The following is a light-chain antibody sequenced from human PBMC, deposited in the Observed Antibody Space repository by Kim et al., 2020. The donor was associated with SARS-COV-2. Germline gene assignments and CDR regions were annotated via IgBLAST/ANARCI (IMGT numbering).Light chain of an antibody. CDR1: QSVTTN. CDR2: DAS. Sequence: IVMTQSPGTLSVSPGERVTLSCRASQSVTTNLAWYQQKPCQTPSLVIYDASTRATDIPGRFSGSGSGAEFTLTISSLQSEDFALYYCQQYHKWPLTFGGGTKVDIK. J-gene: IGKJ4*01. V-gene: IGKV3-15*01. CDR3: QQYHKWPLT.